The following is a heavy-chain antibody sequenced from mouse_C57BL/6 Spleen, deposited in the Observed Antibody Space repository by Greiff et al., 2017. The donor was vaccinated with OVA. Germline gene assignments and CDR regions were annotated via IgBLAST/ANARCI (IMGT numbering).Heavy chain of an antibody. J-gene: IGHJ1*03. CDR1: GYTFTSYW. CDR3: ARRGSSYGYFDV. D-gene: IGHD1-1*01. Sequence: QVQLQQPGAELVKPGASVKLSCKASGYTFTSYWMQWVKQRPGQGLAWIGEIDPSDSYTNYNQKFKGKATLTVDTSSSTAYMQLSSLTSEDSAVYYCARRGSSYGYFDVWGTGTTVTVSS. V-gene: IGHV1-50*01. CDR2: IDPSDSYT.